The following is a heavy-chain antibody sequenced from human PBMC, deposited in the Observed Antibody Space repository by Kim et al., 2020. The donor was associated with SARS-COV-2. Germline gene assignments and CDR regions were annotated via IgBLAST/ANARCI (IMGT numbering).Heavy chain of an antibody. D-gene: IGHD3-10*01. J-gene: IGHJ6*02. CDR3: ARGGDGSGSYYPYGMDV. Sequence: ASVKVSCKASGYTFTGYYMHWVRQAPGQGLEWMGRINPNSGGTNYAQKFQGRVTMPRDTSISTAYMELSRLRSDDTVVYYCARGGDGSGSYYPYGMDVWGQETTVTLSS. CDR2: INPNSGGT. CDR1: GYTFTGYY. V-gene: IGHV1-2*05.